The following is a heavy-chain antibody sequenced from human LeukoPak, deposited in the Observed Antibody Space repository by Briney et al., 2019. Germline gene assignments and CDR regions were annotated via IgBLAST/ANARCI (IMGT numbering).Heavy chain of an antibody. CDR3: ARDLPRYDYVWGSYRHDY. V-gene: IGHV3-66*01. D-gene: IGHD3-16*02. J-gene: IGHJ4*02. Sequence: PGGSLRLSCAASGFTFSSYAMSWVRQAPGKGLEWVSVIYSGGSTYYADSVKGRFTISRDNSKNTLYLQMNSLRAEDTAVYYCARDLPRYDYVWGSYRHDYWGQGTLVTVSS. CDR2: IYSGGST. CDR1: GFTFSSYA.